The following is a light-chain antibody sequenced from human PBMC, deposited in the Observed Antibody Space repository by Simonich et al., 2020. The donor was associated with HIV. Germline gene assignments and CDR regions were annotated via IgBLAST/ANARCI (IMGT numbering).Light chain of an antibody. CDR1: QSVLYSSNNKNY. J-gene: IGKJ4*01. CDR3: QQFHSSPLT. CDR2: WAS. Sequence: DIVMTQSPASLAVSLGERATINCKSSQSVLYSSNNKNYLAWYQQKPGQPPKLLVYWASTRESGVPDRFSGSGSGTDFTLTISSLQAEDVAVYYCQQFHSSPLTFGGGTKVEIK. V-gene: IGKV4-1*01.